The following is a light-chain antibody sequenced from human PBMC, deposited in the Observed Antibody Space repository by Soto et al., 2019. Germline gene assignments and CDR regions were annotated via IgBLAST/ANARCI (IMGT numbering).Light chain of an antibody. Sequence: EIVLTQSPDTLSLSPGERATLSCWASHSVTTHLAWFQQRPGQPPRLLIYDISTRATGVPARFSGSGSGTEFTLTISGLQSEDFALYFCQQYNNWPFSFGPGTRLEIK. V-gene: IGKV3-15*01. CDR1: HSVTTH. CDR3: QQYNNWPFS. CDR2: DIS. J-gene: IGKJ5*01.